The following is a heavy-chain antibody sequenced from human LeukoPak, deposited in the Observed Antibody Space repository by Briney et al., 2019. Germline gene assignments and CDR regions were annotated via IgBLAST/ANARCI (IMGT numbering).Heavy chain of an antibody. V-gene: IGHV3-21*01. CDR1: GFIFSSYE. Sequence: PGGSLRLSCAASGFIFSSYEMNWVRQAPGKGLEWVSSITSSSSYIYYADSVKGRFTISRDNAKNSLYLQMNSLRAEDTAVYYCTTGRVTYYYASGPMRYWGQGTLVTVSS. J-gene: IGHJ4*02. CDR2: ITSSSSYI. D-gene: IGHD3-10*01. CDR3: TTGRVTYYYASGPMRY.